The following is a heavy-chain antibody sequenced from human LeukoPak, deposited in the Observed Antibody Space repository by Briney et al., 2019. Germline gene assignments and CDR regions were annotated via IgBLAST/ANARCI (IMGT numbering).Heavy chain of an antibody. Sequence: GGSLRLSCGASGFTFSSYNMNWVRQAPGKGLEWVSSIGSSSNCIYYADSVKGRFTISRDNAKNSLYLQMYSLRAEDTAVYYCAREAGRGMDVWGKGTTVTVSS. D-gene: IGHD1-26*01. V-gene: IGHV3-21*01. CDR3: AREAGRGMDV. J-gene: IGHJ6*04. CDR2: IGSSSNCI. CDR1: GFTFSSYN.